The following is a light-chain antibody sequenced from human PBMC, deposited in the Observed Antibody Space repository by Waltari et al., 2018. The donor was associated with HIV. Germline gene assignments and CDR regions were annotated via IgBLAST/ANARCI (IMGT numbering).Light chain of an antibody. CDR1: HIGSKS. V-gene: IGLV3-21*04. Sequence: SYVLTPPPSVSVAPGKTASITCGGNHIGSKSVHWYQQEPGRAPVLVIYYDSHRPSGIPERFSGSNSGNTATLTISRVEAGDEADYYCQVWDSSSDHVGFGGGTKLTVL. CDR2: YDS. CDR3: QVWDSSSDHVG. J-gene: IGLJ2*01.